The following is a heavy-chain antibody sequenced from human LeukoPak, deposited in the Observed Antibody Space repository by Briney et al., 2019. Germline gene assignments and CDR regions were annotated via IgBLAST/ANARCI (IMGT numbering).Heavy chain of an antibody. Sequence: GGSLRLSCAASGFTFSDYYMSWIRQAPGKGLEWVSYISGSGSTIYYADSVKGRFSISRDNAKNSLYLQMNSLRAEDTAVYYCARTGTTYNWFDPWGQGTLVTVSS. J-gene: IGHJ5*02. D-gene: IGHD1-1*01. CDR2: ISGSGSTI. CDR1: GFTFSDYY. V-gene: IGHV3-11*01. CDR3: ARTGTTYNWFDP.